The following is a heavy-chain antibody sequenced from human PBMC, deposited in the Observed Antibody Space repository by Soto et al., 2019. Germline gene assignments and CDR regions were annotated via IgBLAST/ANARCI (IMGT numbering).Heavy chain of an antibody. CDR3: ARGDYYDSNGSVPRAMATNGLGP. J-gene: IGHJ5*02. V-gene: IGHV4-30-2*01. D-gene: IGHD3-22*01. CDR2: IYNLGST. Sequence: PSGTLSLTFAVSRGSISSGGYSWCRIRQPPGKGLEWIGYIYNLGSTYYHPSLKSRLTISSDRSKNQFCLNLSSVTAADTAVYYWARGDYYDSNGSVPRAMATNGLGPCVQGTLETVSS. CDR1: RGSISSGGYS.